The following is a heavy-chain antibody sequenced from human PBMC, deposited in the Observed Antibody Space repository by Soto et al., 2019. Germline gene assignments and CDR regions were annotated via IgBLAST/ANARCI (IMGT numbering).Heavy chain of an antibody. Sequence: GGSLSRSCAAFGFTFSSYAMSWVRQAPWKGLEWVSAISGSGGSTYYADSVKGRFTISRDNSKNTLYLQMNSLRAEATAVYYCASLPLFLFLGFDYWGQGTLVTLAS. CDR3: ASLPLFLFLGFDY. V-gene: IGHV3-23*01. CDR1: GFTFSSYA. J-gene: IGHJ4*02. CDR2: ISGSGGST. D-gene: IGHD3-10*01.